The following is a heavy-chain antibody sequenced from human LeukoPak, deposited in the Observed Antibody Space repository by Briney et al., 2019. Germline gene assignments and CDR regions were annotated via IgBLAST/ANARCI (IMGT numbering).Heavy chain of an antibody. J-gene: IGHJ4*02. V-gene: IGHV3-30*04. CDR3: ARNYGSGSYLFGY. D-gene: IGHD3-10*01. Sequence: GGSLRLSCAASGFTFSSYAMHWVRQAPGKGLEWVAVISYDGSNKYYADSVKGRFTISRDNSKNTLYLQMNSLRAEDTAVYYCARNYGSGSYLFGYWGQGTLVTVSS. CDR1: GFTFSSYA. CDR2: ISYDGSNK.